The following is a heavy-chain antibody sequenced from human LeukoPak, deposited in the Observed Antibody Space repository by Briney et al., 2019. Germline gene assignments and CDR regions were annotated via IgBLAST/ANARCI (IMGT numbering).Heavy chain of an antibody. J-gene: IGHJ4*02. V-gene: IGHV1-8*01. CDR3: ARGAPGSYCSGGSCPYFDY. CDR2: VNPNSGHT. Sequence: GASVKVSCKASGYTFTSYDIHWVRQATGQGLAWMGWVNPNSGHTGYAQKFQGRVTMTRNTSISTAYMDLSSLRSEDTAVYYCARGAPGSYCSGGSCPYFDYWGQGTLVSVSS. CDR1: GYTFTSYD. D-gene: IGHD2-15*01.